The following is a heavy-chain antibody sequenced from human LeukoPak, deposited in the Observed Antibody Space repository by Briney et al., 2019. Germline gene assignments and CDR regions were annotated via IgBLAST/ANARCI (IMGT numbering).Heavy chain of an antibody. D-gene: IGHD4-17*01. J-gene: IGHJ4*02. V-gene: IGHV3-48*01. Sequence: GGSLRLSCAASGFTFSSYSMNWVRQAPGKGLEWVSYISSGSRTIYYADSVKGRFTMSRDNAKNSLYLQMNSLRAEDTAVYYCALGDYGAPFDYWGQGTLVTVSS. CDR2: ISSGSRTI. CDR1: GFTFSSYS. CDR3: ALGDYGAPFDY.